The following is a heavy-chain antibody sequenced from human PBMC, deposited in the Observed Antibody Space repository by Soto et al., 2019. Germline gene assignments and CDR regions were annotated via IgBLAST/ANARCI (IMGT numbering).Heavy chain of an antibody. D-gene: IGHD3-10*02. J-gene: IGHJ5*02. V-gene: IGHV3-23*01. CDR3: ANDQLYIRGVIHNWFDP. CDR1: GLTFSSYA. CDR2: ISGSGGST. Sequence: EVQLLESGGGLIQPGGSLRLSCAASGLTFSSYAMSWVRQAPGKGLEWVSAISGSGGSTYYADSVKGRFTISRDNSKNPLDLQMNSLRAEDTAVYDCANDQLYIRGVIHNWFDPWGQGTLVTVSS.